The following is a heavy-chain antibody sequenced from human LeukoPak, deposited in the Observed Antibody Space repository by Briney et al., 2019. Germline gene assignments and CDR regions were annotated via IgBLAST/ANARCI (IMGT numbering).Heavy chain of an antibody. D-gene: IGHD1-26*01. CDR3: AKDSSGSYSGDYFDY. V-gene: IGHV3-23*01. Sequence: GGSLRLSCAASGFTFSSYAVSWVRQAPGKGLEWVSAISGSGGSTYYADSVKGRFTISRDNSKNTLYLQMNSLRAEDTAVYYCAKDSSGSYSGDYFDYWGQGTLVTVSS. CDR2: ISGSGGST. J-gene: IGHJ4*02. CDR1: GFTFSSYA.